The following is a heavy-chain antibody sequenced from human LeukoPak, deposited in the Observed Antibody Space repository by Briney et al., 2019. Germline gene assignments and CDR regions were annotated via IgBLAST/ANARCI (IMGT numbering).Heavy chain of an antibody. V-gene: IGHV3-53*01. J-gene: IGHJ6*03. D-gene: IGHD4-11*01. CDR1: GFTVSSNY. CDR3: ARNTVTTRYYYYYMDV. CDR2: IYSGGST. Sequence: GGSLRLSCAASGFTVSSNYMSWVRQAPGKGLEWVSVIYSGGSTYYADSVKGRLTISRDNSKNTLYLQMNSLRAEDTAVYYCARNTVTTRYYYYYMDVWGKGTTVTVSS.